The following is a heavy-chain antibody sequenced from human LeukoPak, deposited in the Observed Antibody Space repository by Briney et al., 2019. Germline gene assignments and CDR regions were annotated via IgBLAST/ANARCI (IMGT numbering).Heavy chain of an antibody. Sequence: PGGSLRLSCAASGFTFSSYAMHWVRQAPGKGLEWVAVISYDGSNKYYADSVKGRFTISRDNSENTLYLQMNSLRAEDTAVYYCARAPDYGDYVRWFDPWGQGTLVTVSS. J-gene: IGHJ5*02. CDR2: ISYDGSNK. D-gene: IGHD4-17*01. V-gene: IGHV3-30-3*01. CDR1: GFTFSSYA. CDR3: ARAPDYGDYVRWFDP.